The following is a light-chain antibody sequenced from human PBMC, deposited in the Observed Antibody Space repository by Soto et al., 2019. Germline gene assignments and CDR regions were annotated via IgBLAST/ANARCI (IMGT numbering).Light chain of an antibody. J-gene: IGLJ2*01. CDR2: SDN. CDR3: AAWDDSLNGVL. V-gene: IGLV1-44*01. Sequence: QSVLTQAPSASGTPGQRVIISCSGSTSNIGSNPVDWYQQLPGTPPKVLIYSDNQRPSGVPDRFSGSKSGTSASLAISGLQSEDEADYYCAAWDDSLNGVLFGGGTKVTVL. CDR1: TSNIGSNP.